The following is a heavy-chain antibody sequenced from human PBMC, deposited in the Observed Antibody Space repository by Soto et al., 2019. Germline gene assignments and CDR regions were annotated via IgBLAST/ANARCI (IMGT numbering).Heavy chain of an antibody. V-gene: IGHV4-61*01. Sequence: QVQLQESSPGLVKPSETLSLTCTVSGVSVSSGSFYWAWIRQPPGKGLEWIGFISYSGTTNYNPSLKSRVTISVDTSRSQISLKVSSLTAADSAVYYCARGATVTQYDYWGQGTLVTVSS. CDR1: GVSVSSGSFY. J-gene: IGHJ4*02. D-gene: IGHD4-17*01. CDR3: ARGATVTQYDY. CDR2: ISYSGTT.